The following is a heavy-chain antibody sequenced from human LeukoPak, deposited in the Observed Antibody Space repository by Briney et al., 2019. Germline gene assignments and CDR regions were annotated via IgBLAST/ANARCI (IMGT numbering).Heavy chain of an antibody. V-gene: IGHV1-69*13. J-gene: IGHJ6*03. Sequence: ASVKVSCKASGGTFSSYVISWVRQAPGQGLEWMGGIIPIFGAPNFAQKFQGRVTITADESTSAAYMELSSLSSEDTAVYFCARGGEGATTAYYYYMDVWGKGTTVTVSS. CDR2: IIPIFGAP. CDR3: ARGGEGATTAYYYYMDV. CDR1: GGTFSSYV. D-gene: IGHD1-26*01.